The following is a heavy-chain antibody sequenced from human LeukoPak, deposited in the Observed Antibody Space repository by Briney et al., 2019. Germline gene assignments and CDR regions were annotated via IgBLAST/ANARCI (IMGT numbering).Heavy chain of an antibody. J-gene: IGHJ4*02. CDR1: GFTFSSYG. V-gene: IGHV3-33*01. Sequence: PGGSLRLSCAASGFTFSSYGMHWVRQAPGKGLEWVAVIWYDGSNKYYADSVKGRFTISRDNSKNTLYLQMNSLRSEDTAVYYCAREGPSGMSRGSSWFYWGQGTLVTVSS. CDR2: IWYDGSNK. CDR3: AREGPSGMSRGSSWFY. D-gene: IGHD6-13*01.